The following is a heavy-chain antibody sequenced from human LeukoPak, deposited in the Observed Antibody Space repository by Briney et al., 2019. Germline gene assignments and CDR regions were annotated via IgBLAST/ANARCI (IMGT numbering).Heavy chain of an antibody. Sequence: GGSLRLSCAASGFTFSSYAMSWVRQAPGKGLEWISYISSSGSTIYYADSVKGRFTVSRDNAKNSLYLQMSSLRAEDTAVYYCASLDRGYYYSFDYWGQGTLVTDSS. CDR2: ISSSGSTI. V-gene: IGHV3-48*03. J-gene: IGHJ4*02. CDR3: ASLDRGYYYSFDY. D-gene: IGHD2/OR15-2a*01. CDR1: GFTFSSYA.